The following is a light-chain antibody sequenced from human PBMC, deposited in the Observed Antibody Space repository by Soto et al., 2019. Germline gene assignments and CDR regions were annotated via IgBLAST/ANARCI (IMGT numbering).Light chain of an antibody. Sequence: AFRMTQSPSSFSASTGDRVTITCRASQGISSYLAWYQQKPGKAPKLLVYAASTLQSGVPSRFIRSGSGASFTLTTSSLQSAEFPTDDGPQYYSYPFAVGPGTKVDI. V-gene: IGKV1-8*01. J-gene: IGKJ3*01. CDR1: QGISSY. CDR2: AAS. CDR3: PQYYSYPFA.